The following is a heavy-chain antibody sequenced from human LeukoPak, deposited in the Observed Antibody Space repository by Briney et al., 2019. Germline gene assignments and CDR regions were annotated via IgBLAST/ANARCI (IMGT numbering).Heavy chain of an antibody. Sequence: ASVKVSCKASGYTFTAYYMHWVRQAPGQGLEWMGWINPNSGDTNYAQKFQGRVTMTRDTSISTAYMEMSRLRSDDTAVYHCARGSGNYWFDPWGQGTLVTVSS. J-gene: IGHJ5*02. CDR1: GYTFTAYY. CDR3: ARGSGNYWFDP. V-gene: IGHV1-2*02. CDR2: INPNSGDT. D-gene: IGHD1-26*01.